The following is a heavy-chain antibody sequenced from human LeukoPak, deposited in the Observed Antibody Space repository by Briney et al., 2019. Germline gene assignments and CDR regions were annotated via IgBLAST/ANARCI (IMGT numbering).Heavy chain of an antibody. J-gene: IGHJ4*02. CDR2: IYYSGST. V-gene: IGHV4-61*01. CDR1: GGSISSSSYY. Sequence: PSETLSLTCTVSGGSISSSSYYWSWIRQPPGKGLEWIGYIYYSGSTNYNPSLKSRVTVSVDTSKNQFSLKLSSVTAADTAVYYCASTPGDDILTGYFNYWGQGTLVTVSS. CDR3: ASTPGDDILTGYFNY. D-gene: IGHD3-9*01.